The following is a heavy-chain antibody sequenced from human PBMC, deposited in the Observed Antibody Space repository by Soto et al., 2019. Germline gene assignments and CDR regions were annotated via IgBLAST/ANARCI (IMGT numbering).Heavy chain of an antibody. V-gene: IGHV1-69*13. D-gene: IGHD5-12*01. CDR2: IIPIFGTA. CDR3: ATEHVDIVATIFSYYYYGMDA. Sequence: SVKVSCKASGCAFSSYAISWVRQAPGQGLEWMGGIIPIFGTANYAQKFQGRVTITADESTSTAYMELSSLRSEDTAVYYCATEHVDIVATIFSYYYYGMDAWGQGNTVPVSS. CDR1: GCAFSSYA. J-gene: IGHJ6*02.